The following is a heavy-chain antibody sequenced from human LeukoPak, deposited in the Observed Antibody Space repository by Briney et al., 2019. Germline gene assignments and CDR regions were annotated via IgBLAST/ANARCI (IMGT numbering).Heavy chain of an antibody. CDR2: IYSGGST. J-gene: IGHJ3*02. D-gene: IGHD3-10*01. Sequence: GGSLRLSCAASGFTFSSYAMSWVRQAPGKGLEWVSVIYSGGSTYYADSVKGRFTISRDNSKNTLYLQMNSLRAEDTAVYYCARAPPGVLWFGESILTDAFDIWGQGTMVTVSS. CDR3: ARAPPGVLWFGESILTDAFDI. V-gene: IGHV3-66*01. CDR1: GFTFSSYA.